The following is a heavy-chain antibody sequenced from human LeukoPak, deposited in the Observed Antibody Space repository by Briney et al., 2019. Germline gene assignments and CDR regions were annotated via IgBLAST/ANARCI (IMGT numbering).Heavy chain of an antibody. Sequence: GGSLRLSCAASGFTFSRYAMSWVRLAPGKGLEWVSAINGIGRSTHYADSVKGRLTISRDNSNNTLYLQMSSLRAEDTAVCYCAKVKTVTIVVINVFDMWGQGTKVTVSS. V-gene: IGHV3-23*01. D-gene: IGHD3-22*01. J-gene: IGHJ3*02. CDR2: INGIGRST. CDR1: GFTFSRYA. CDR3: AKVKTVTIVVINVFDM.